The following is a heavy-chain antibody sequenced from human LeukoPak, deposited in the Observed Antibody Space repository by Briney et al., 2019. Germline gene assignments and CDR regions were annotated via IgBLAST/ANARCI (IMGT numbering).Heavy chain of an antibody. V-gene: IGHV4-39*01. D-gene: IGHD3-22*01. Sequence: SETLSLTCTVSGVSISSSSYDWGWLRQPPGKGLEWIVSIYYTGSTYYTPSLKSRVTISVDTSKNQFSLQLSSVTAADTAVYYCARPYYYDSRIDPWGQGILVTVSS. CDR2: IYYTGST. CDR1: GVSISSSSYD. J-gene: IGHJ5*02. CDR3: ARPYYYDSRIDP.